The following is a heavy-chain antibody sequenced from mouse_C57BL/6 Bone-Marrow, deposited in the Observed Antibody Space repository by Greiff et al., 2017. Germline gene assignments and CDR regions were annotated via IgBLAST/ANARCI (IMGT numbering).Heavy chain of an antibody. D-gene: IGHD1-2*01. J-gene: IGHJ4*01. CDR1: GYTFTSYW. CDR2: IHPNSGST. CDR3: ARRDYDGYYYAMDY. V-gene: IGHV1-64*01. Sequence: VQLQQSGAELVKPGASVKLSCKASGYTFTSYWMHWVKQRPGQGLEWIGMIHPNSGSTNYNEKFKSKATLTVDKSSSTAYMQLSSLTSEDSAVYYCARRDYDGYYYAMDYWGQGTSVTVSS.